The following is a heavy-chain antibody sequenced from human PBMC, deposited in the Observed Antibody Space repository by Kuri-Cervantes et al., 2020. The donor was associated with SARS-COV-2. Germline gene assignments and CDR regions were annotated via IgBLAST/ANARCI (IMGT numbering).Heavy chain of an antibody. V-gene: IGHV1-69*04. CDR3: ASQTEIYGSGSYYFDY. D-gene: IGHD3-10*01. J-gene: IGHJ4*02. Sequence: SVKVSCKASGGTFSSYAISWVRQAPGQGLEWMGRIIPILGIANYAQKFQGRVTIIADKSTSTAYMELSSLRSEDTAVYYCASQTEIYGSGSYYFDYWGQGTLVTVSS. CDR2: IIPILGIA. CDR1: GGTFSSYA.